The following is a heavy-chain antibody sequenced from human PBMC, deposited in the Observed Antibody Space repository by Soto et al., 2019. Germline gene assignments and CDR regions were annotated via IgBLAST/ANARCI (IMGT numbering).Heavy chain of an antibody. CDR3: ARGAEYQLLSRDYFYGMDV. CDR1: GFTFNSHG. CDR2: ISYEGSNN. V-gene: IGHV3-30*03. D-gene: IGHD2-2*01. Sequence: QVQLVEAGGGVVQPGGSLRLSCGASGFTFNSHGMHWVRQAPGKGVEGGAVISYEGSNNFYAESVKGRFTISRDNSKNTLYLQMNSLRREDTAVYYCARGAEYQLLSRDYFYGMDVWGQGTTVTVSS. J-gene: IGHJ6*02.